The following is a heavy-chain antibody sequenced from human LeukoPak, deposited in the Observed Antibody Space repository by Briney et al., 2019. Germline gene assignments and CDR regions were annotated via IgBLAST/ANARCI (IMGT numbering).Heavy chain of an antibody. Sequence: SETLSLTCTVSGGSISDYYWSWIRQPAGKGLEWIGRVHTSGSTNYNPSFKSRVTMSVDTSKNQFSLRLSTVTAADTAVYYCARDLYGDYGVFDYWGQGTLVTVSS. CDR1: GGSISDYY. V-gene: IGHV4-4*07. D-gene: IGHD4-17*01. CDR3: ARDLYGDYGVFDY. CDR2: VHTSGST. J-gene: IGHJ4*02.